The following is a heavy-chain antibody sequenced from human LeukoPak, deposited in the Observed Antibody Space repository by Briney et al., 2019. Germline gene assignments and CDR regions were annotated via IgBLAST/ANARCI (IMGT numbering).Heavy chain of an antibody. Sequence: PSETLSLTCTVSGGSISSYYWNWIRQPPGKGLEWIGEINHSGSTNYNPSLKSRVTISVDTSKNQFSLKLSSVTAADTAVYYCARGVRITIFGVVTPMDVWGQGTTVTVSS. CDR2: INHSGST. J-gene: IGHJ6*02. V-gene: IGHV4-34*01. D-gene: IGHD3-3*01. CDR1: GGSISSYY. CDR3: ARGVRITIFGVVTPMDV.